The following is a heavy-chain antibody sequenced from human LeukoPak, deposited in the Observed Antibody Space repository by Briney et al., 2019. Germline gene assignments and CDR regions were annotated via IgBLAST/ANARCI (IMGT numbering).Heavy chain of an antibody. CDR3: ASFYGSGSPMF. Sequence: GGSLRLSCAASGLTFSSYGMHWVRQAPGKGLEWVAVIWYDGSNKYYADSVKGRFTISRDNSKNTLYLQMNSLRAEDTAVYHCASFYGSGSPMFWGQGTLVTVSS. J-gene: IGHJ4*02. CDR1: GLTFSSYG. CDR2: IWYDGSNK. V-gene: IGHV3-33*01. D-gene: IGHD3-10*01.